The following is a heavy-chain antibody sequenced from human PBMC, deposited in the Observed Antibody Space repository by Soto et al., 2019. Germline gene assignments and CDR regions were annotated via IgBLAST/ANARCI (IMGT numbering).Heavy chain of an antibody. J-gene: IGHJ6*02. D-gene: IGHD2-8*01. V-gene: IGHV1-69*12. CDR1: GGTFSSYA. CDR2: IIPIFGTA. Sequence: QVQLVQSGAEVKKPGSSVKVSCKASGGTFSSYAISWVRQAPGQGLEWMGGIIPIFGTANYAQKFQGRVTITADESTSTAYMGLSSLRSEDTAVYYCARGAIEAMVYATRTYYGMDVWGQGTTVTVSS. CDR3: ARGAIEAMVYATRTYYGMDV.